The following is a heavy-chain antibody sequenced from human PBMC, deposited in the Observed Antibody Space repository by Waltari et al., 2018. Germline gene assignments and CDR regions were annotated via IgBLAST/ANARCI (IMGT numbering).Heavy chain of an antibody. CDR1: GGPFNDYY. V-gene: IGHV4-34*01. J-gene: IGHJ4*02. CDR2: IHHSGTT. CDR3: ARGDLHYGSSGFFY. D-gene: IGHD3-22*01. Sequence: QMQLHQWGAGLLKPSETLSLTGGVSGGPFNDYYWTWIRQPPGKGLAWIGEIHHSGTTDYNPSLNSRLTMSVDTSKKQISLKMSSVTAADTAVYYCARGDLHYGSSGFFYWGQGALVTVSS.